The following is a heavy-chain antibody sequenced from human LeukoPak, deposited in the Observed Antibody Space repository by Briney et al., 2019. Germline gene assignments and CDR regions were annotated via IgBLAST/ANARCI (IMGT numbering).Heavy chain of an antibody. CDR3: ARYSTVTDAFDI. D-gene: IGHD4-17*01. CDR2: ITPFNGNT. CDR1: GYTFTYRY. J-gene: IGHJ3*02. V-gene: IGHV1-45*02. Sequence: TEASVKVSCTASGYTFTYRYLHWVRQAPGQALEWMGWITPFNGNTNYAQKFQDRVTITRDRSMSTAYMELSSLRSEDTAMYYCARYSTVTDAFDIWGQGTMVTVSS.